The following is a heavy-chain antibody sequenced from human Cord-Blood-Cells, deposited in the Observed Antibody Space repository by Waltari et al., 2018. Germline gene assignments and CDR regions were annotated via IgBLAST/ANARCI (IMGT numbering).Heavy chain of an antibody. V-gene: IGHV4-34*01. D-gene: IGHD3-9*01. Sequence: QVQLQQWGAGLLKPSETLSLTCAVYGGSFSGYYWSWIRQPPGKGVEWIGEINHSGSTNYNPSLKSRVTISVDTSKNQFSLKLSSVTAADTAVYYCARGGTIRRYFDWLYYFDYWGQGTLVTVSS. CDR3: ARGGTIRRYFDWLYYFDY. CDR2: INHSGST. J-gene: IGHJ4*02. CDR1: GGSFSGYY.